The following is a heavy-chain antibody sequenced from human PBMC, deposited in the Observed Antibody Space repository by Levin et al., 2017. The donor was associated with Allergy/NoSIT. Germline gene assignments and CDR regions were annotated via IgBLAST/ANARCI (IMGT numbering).Heavy chain of an antibody. Sequence: GGSLRLSCAASGFTFSSYGMTWVRQAPGKGLEWVSGMSGSGDSTYYADSVKGRFTISRDNSKNTLYLQMNSLRAEDTAVYYCAKGWSYNDYWGQGTLVTVSS. CDR2: MSGSGDST. D-gene: IGHD3-10*01. CDR3: AKGWSYNDY. V-gene: IGHV3-23*01. J-gene: IGHJ4*02. CDR1: GFTFSSYG.